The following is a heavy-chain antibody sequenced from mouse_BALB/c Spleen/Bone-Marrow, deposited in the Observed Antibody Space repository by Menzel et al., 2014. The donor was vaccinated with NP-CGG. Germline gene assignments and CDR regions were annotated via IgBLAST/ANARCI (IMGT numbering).Heavy chain of an antibody. Sequence: VQLQQSGAELVKPGASVKLSCTASGFNIKDTYMHWVKQRPEQGLEWIGRIDPANGNTKYDPKFQGKATITADTSSNTAFLQLSSLTSEDTAVYYCARYYYGYYFDYWGQGTTLTVSS. CDR1: GFNIKDTY. J-gene: IGHJ2*01. CDR2: IDPANGNT. V-gene: IGHV14-3*02. CDR3: ARYYYGYYFDY. D-gene: IGHD1-2*01.